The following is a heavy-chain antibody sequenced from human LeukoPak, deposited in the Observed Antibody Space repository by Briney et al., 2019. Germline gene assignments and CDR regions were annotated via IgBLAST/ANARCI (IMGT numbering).Heavy chain of an antibody. D-gene: IGHD6-19*01. CDR1: GYTFTSYY. V-gene: IGHV1-46*01. CDR3: ARAPTGYSSGWDLGSY. J-gene: IGHJ4*02. CDR2: INPSGGST. Sequence: GASVKVSCKASGYTFTSYYMHWVRQAPGQGLEWMGIINPSGGSTSYAQKFQGRVTMTRDTSTSTVYMELSSLRSEDTAVYYCARAPTGYSSGWDLGSYWGQGTLVTVSS.